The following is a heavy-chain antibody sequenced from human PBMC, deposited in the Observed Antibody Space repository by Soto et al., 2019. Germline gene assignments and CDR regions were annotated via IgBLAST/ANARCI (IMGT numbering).Heavy chain of an antibody. V-gene: IGHV1-3*01. D-gene: IGHD3-10*01. Sequence: ASVKVSFKASGYTFTSYAMHWVRQAPGQRLEWMGWINAGNGNTKYSQKFQGRVTITRDTSASTAYMELSSLRSEDTAVYYCARVITMVRGVPYAFDIWGQGTMVTVSS. CDR2: INAGNGNT. J-gene: IGHJ3*02. CDR1: GYTFTSYA. CDR3: ARVITMVRGVPYAFDI.